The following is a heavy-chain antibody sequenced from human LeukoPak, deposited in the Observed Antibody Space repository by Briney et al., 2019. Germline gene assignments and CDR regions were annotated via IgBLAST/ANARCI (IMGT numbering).Heavy chain of an antibody. CDR3: VRVSSWYNIGDY. CDR1: GFTFSDYY. V-gene: IGHV3-11*01. D-gene: IGHD6-13*01. Sequence: PGGSLRLSCAASGFTFSDYYMSWIRQAPGKGLEWVSYISGSGTTIYYGDSVKGRFTISRDNAKNSVYLQMNSLRAEGTAVYYCVRVSSWYNIGDYWGQGALVTVSS. CDR2: ISGSGTTI. J-gene: IGHJ4*02.